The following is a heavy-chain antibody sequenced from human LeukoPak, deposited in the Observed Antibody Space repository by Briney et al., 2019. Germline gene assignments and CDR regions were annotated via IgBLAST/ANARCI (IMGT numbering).Heavy chain of an antibody. CDR3: AKPGCSSTSCFFTFDY. J-gene: IGHJ4*02. CDR1: GFTFSSYA. V-gene: IGHV3-23*01. Sequence: GGSLRLSCAASGFTFSSYAMIWVRQAPGKGLEWVSAISGSGGSTYYADSVKGRFTISRENSKNTLYLQMNSLRAEDTAVYYCAKPGCSSTSCFFTFDYWGQGTLVTVSS. D-gene: IGHD2-2*01. CDR2: ISGSGGST.